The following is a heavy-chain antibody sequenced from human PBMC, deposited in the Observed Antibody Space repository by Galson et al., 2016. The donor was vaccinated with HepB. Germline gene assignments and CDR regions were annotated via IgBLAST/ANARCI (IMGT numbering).Heavy chain of an antibody. CDR1: GFTFSNYA. J-gene: IGHJ4*02. D-gene: IGHD3-22*01. CDR3: AKLYDSSGYYELDY. Sequence: SLRLSCAASGFTFSNYAMSWVRQAPGKGLEWVSAISDSGGNTYYADSVKGRFTISRDNSKNTRYLQMNSLRAEDTAVYYCAKLYDSSGYYELDYWGQGTLVTVSS. V-gene: IGHV3-23*01. CDR2: ISDSGGNT.